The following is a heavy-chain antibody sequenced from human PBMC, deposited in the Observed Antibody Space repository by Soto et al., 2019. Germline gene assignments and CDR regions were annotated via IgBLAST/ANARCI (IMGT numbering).Heavy chain of an antibody. J-gene: IGHJ4*02. CDR2: IIPIFGAA. CDR3: ARSKRGATNYYFDY. CDR1: GGTFSSYA. V-gene: IGHV1-69*13. Sequence: SVKVSCKASGGTFSSYAISWVRQAPGQGLEWMGGIIPIFGAANYAQKFQGRVTITADESTSTAYMELSSLRSEDTAVYYCARSKRGATNYYFDYWGQGTLVTVSS. D-gene: IGHD1-26*01.